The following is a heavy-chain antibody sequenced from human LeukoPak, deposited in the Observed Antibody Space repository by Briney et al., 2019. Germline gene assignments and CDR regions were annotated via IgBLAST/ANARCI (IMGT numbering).Heavy chain of an antibody. D-gene: IGHD6-13*01. V-gene: IGHV1-18*01. CDR2: ISAYNGNT. J-gene: IGHJ4*02. CDR1: GYTFTSYG. CDR3: ARKMGYSSSWYRGIIYFDY. Sequence: ASVKLSCKASGYTFTSYGISWVRQAPGQGFEWRGWISAYNGNTNYAQKLQGSVTMTPDTSTSTAYMELRSLRSDDTAVYYCARKMGYSSSWYRGIIYFDYWGQGTLVTVSS.